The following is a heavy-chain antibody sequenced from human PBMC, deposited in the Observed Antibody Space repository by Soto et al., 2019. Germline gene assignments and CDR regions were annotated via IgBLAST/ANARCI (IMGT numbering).Heavy chain of an antibody. CDR3: ARGTPSPLIVRSSRGPWFDP. CDR1: GGSISSYY. Sequence: SETLSLTCTVSGGSISSYYWSWIRQPTGKRLEWIGYMYYGGRTNYNPSLKSRVTLSVDTSKMQVSLKLSSVTAADTAVYFCARGTPSPLIVRSSRGPWFDPWGQGTLVTVSS. CDR2: MYYGGRT. D-gene: IGHD2-15*01. V-gene: IGHV4-59*08. J-gene: IGHJ5*02.